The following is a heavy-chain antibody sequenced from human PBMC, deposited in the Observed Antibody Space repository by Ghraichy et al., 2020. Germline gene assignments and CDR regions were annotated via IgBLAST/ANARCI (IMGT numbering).Heavy chain of an antibody. D-gene: IGHD2-15*01. V-gene: IGHV3-30-3*01. CDR3: ARELAGGSPDY. J-gene: IGHJ4*02. CDR1: GFTFSSYY. Sequence: GGSLRLSCAASGFTFSSYYMHWVRQAPGKGLEWVTLISDKHGTDKFYADSVRGRFTISSDNSKNTQYLEMNSLRAEDTAVYYCARELAGGSPDYWGQGTLVTVFS. CDR2: ISDKHGTDK.